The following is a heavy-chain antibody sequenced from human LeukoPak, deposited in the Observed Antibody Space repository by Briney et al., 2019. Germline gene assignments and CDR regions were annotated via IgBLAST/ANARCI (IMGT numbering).Heavy chain of an antibody. V-gene: IGHV4-59*08. CDR2: IYYSGST. D-gene: IGHD6-19*01. J-gene: IGHJ4*02. CDR3: ARAYSSGWYNLLDY. Sequence: TSETLSLTCTVSGGSISSYYWSWIRQPPGKGLEWIGYIYYSGSTNYNPSLKSRVTISVDTSKNQFSLKLSSVTAADTAVYYCARAYSSGWYNLLDYWGQGTLVTVSS. CDR1: GGSISSYY.